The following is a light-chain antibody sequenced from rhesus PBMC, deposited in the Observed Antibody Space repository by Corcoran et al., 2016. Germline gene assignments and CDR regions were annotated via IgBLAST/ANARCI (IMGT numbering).Light chain of an antibody. V-gene: IGKV1-43*01. CDR2: AAS. CDR3: LRCNSYPYS. J-gene: IGKJ2*01. Sequence: DIQMTQSPSSLSASVGDRVTITCRASQAINTYLNWYQQKPGNPPRHLIHAASTLESGVPSRFSGSGSGTHFTLPISSLQPEDIATYYCLRCNSYPYSFGQGTKVEIK. CDR1: QAINTY.